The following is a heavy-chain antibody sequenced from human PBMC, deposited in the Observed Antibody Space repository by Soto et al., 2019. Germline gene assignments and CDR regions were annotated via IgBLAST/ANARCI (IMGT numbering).Heavy chain of an antibody. J-gene: IGHJ4*02. CDR1: GGSFSGYY. CDR3: ARQHYYDSSGYYSWN. Sequence: SSETLSLTYAVYGGSFSGYYWGWIRQPPGKGLEWIATVHYSGSTYYTPSLKSRVTISADTSNNQFSLRLNSVTAADTAVYYCARQHYYDSSGYYSWNWGQGTLVTVSS. CDR2: VHYSGST. D-gene: IGHD3-22*01. V-gene: IGHV4-34*01.